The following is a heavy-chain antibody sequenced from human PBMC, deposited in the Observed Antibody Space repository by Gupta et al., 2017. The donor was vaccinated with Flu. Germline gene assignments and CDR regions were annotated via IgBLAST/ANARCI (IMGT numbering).Heavy chain of an antibody. V-gene: IGHV4-30-4*01. Sequence: GDYYWSWIRQPQGKGLEWSGYIYYSGSTYYNPPLKSRVTISVDTSKNEFSLKLSSVTAADTAVYYCARAYWGYYMDVWGKGTTVTVSS. CDR2: IYYSGST. CDR3: ARAYWGYYMDV. J-gene: IGHJ6*03. D-gene: IGHD3-16*01. CDR1: GDYY.